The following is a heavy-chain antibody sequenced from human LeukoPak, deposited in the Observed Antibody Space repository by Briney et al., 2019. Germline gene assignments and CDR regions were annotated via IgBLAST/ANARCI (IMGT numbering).Heavy chain of an antibody. CDR3: ARDLGFGELWYYGMDV. Sequence: GGSLRLSCAASGLTFSSYSMNWVRQAPGKGLEWVSTISSSSSYIYYADSVKGRFTISRDNAKNSLYLQMNSLRAEDTAVYYCARDLGFGELWYYGMDVWGQGTTVTVSS. CDR1: GLTFSSYS. V-gene: IGHV3-21*01. CDR2: ISSSSSYI. J-gene: IGHJ6*02. D-gene: IGHD3-10*01.